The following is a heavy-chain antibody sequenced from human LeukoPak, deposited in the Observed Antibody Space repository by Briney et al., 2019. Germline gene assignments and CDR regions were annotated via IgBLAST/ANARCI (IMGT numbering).Heavy chain of an antibody. V-gene: IGHV1-69*01. CDR1: GGTFRSYA. J-gene: IGHJ4*02. CDR3: AINLAVAGRRDYFDY. Sequence: GSSVKVSCKASGGTFRSYAISWVRQAPGQGLEWMGGIIPIFGTANYAQKFQGRVTITADESTSTAYMELSSLRSEDTAVYYCAINLAVAGRRDYFDYWGQGTLVTVSS. D-gene: IGHD6-19*01. CDR2: IIPIFGTA.